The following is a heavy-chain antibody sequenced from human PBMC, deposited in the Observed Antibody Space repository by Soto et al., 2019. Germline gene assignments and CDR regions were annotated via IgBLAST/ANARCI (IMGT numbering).Heavy chain of an antibody. CDR2: IRSKAYGGTT. J-gene: IGHJ5*02. CDR3: TRVYHDFWSGYPHNWFDP. CDR1: GFTFGDYA. D-gene: IGHD3-3*01. V-gene: IGHV3-49*03. Sequence: GGSLRLSCTASGFTFGDYAMSWFRQAPGKGLEWVGFIRSKAYGGTTEYAASVKGRFTISRDDSKSIAYLQMNSLKTEDTAVYYCTRVYHDFWSGYPHNWFDPWVQGTLVTVSS.